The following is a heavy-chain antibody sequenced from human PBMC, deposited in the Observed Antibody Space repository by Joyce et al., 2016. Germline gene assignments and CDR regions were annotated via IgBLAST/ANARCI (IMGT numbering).Heavy chain of an antibody. V-gene: IGHV1-18*01. CDR2: VSTYNGNT. J-gene: IGHJ4*02. CDR1: GYTFTSHG. Sequence: QVQLVQSGAEVKKPGASVKVSCKASGYTFTSHGISWMRQAPGQGLEWIGWVSTYNGNTDYAQNFQGRVTMTTDTSTSTAYMELRSLRSDDTAMYYCARAGPGSTCYSIYWGQGTLVTVSP. D-gene: IGHD2-15*01. CDR3: ARAGPGSTCYSIY.